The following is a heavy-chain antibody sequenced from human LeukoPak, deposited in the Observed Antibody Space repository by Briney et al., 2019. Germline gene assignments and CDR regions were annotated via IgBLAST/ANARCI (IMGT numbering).Heavy chain of an antibody. CDR2: IHQDGSEK. CDR1: GFTFSLYW. D-gene: IGHD2-15*01. V-gene: IGHV3-7*05. CDR3: AKDSYCSGGSCYHFGY. J-gene: IGHJ4*02. Sequence: GGSLRLSCAASGFTFSLYWMTWVRQAPGKGLEWVANIHQDGSEKNCVDSVKGRFTISRDNSKNSLYLQMNSLRTEDTALYYCAKDSYCSGGSCYHFGYWGQGTLVTVSS.